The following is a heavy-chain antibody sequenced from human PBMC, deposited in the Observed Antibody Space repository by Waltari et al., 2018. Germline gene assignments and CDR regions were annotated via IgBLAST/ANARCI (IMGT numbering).Heavy chain of an antibody. CDR2: FYSGGNN. J-gene: IGHJ4*02. Sequence: EVQLVESGGGLIQPGGSLRLSCAASGFIVSNNYMIWVRQAPGRGLEWVDVFYSGGNNYYAYSVKGRFTIARDNAKNSLYLQMNSLRAEDTAVYYCARGDVDTAIPMTEWGQGTLVTVSS. D-gene: IGHD5-18*01. V-gene: IGHV3-53*01. CDR1: GFIVSNNY. CDR3: ARGDVDTAIPMTE.